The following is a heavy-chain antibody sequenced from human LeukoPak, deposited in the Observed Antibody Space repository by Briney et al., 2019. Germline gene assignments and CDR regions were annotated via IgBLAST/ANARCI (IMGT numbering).Heavy chain of an antibody. V-gene: IGHV3-21*01. D-gene: IGHD1-26*01. CDR1: GFTFGDYA. J-gene: IGHJ3*02. Sequence: GGSLRLSCTASGFTFGDYAMSWFRQAPGKGLEWVSSISSSSSYIYYADSVKGRFTISRDNAKNSLYLQMNSLRAEDTAVYYCASQWGDNAFDIWGQGTMVTVSS. CDR3: ASQWGDNAFDI. CDR2: ISSSSSYI.